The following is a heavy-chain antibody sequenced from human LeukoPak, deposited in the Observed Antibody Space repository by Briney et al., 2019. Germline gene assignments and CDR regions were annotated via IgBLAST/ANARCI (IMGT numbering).Heavy chain of an antibody. D-gene: IGHD2-2*01. CDR3: ARAPITSPFYFDY. Sequence: GGSLRLSCTASGFAFAEHGMSWVRQVPGKGLEWVSGINWSGGSTGYADPLRGRFTISRDNAKNSLYLQMDSLRAEDTASYYCARAPITSPFYFDYWGQGTLVTVSS. J-gene: IGHJ4*02. CDR1: GFAFAEHG. CDR2: INWSGGST. V-gene: IGHV3-20*04.